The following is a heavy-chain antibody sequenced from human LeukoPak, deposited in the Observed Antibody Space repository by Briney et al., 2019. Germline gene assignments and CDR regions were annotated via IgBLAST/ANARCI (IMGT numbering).Heavy chain of an antibody. J-gene: IGHJ6*03. V-gene: IGHV4-4*07. Sequence: PSETLSLTCTVSGGSISSYYWSWIRKPAGKGLEWIGRIYTSGSTNYNPSLRSRVTMSVDTSKNQFSLKLSSVTAADTAVYYCARDASSGWFPYYYYYMDVWGKGTTVTVSS. CDR1: GGSISSYY. D-gene: IGHD6-19*01. CDR2: IYTSGST. CDR3: ARDASSGWFPYYYYYMDV.